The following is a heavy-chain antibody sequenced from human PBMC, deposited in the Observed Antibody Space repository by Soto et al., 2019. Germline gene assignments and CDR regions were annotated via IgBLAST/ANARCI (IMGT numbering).Heavy chain of an antibody. Sequence: GGSLRLSCAASGFTFGRYAINWVRQAPGKGLEWVSSISSSSSYIYYADSVKGRFTISRDNAKNSLYLQMNSLRAEDTAVYYCARDRRDGYNFDYWGQGTPVTVSS. CDR2: ISSSSSYI. D-gene: IGHD5-12*01. CDR1: GFTFGRYA. J-gene: IGHJ4*02. V-gene: IGHV3-21*01. CDR3: ARDRRDGYNFDY.